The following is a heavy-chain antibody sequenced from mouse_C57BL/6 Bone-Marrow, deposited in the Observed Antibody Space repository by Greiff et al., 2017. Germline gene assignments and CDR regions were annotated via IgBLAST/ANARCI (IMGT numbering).Heavy chain of an antibody. D-gene: IGHD1-1*01. CDR2: IYPRSGTT. J-gene: IGHJ2*01. Sequence: QVQLQQSGAELARPGASVKLSCKASGYTFTSYGISWVKQRTGQGLEWIGVIYPRSGTTYYNEKFKGKATLTVDKSSSTAYMELRSLTSEDSAVYSCARSGYYGPVVFDYWGQGTTRTVAA. CDR1: GYTFTSYG. CDR3: ARSGYYGPVVFDY. V-gene: IGHV1-81*01.